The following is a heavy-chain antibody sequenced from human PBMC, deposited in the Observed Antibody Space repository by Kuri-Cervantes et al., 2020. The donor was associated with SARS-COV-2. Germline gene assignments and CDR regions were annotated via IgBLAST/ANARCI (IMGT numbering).Heavy chain of an antibody. CDR3: ASSCPGSFGVAPASLYYFDY. CDR2: ISAYNGNT. Sequence: ASVKVSCKASGYTFTSYGISWVRQAPGQGLEWMGWISAYNGNTNYAQKLQGRVTMTTDTSTSTAYMELRSLRSDDTAVYYCASSCPGSFGVAPASLYYFDYWGQGTLVTVSS. D-gene: IGHD3-3*01. V-gene: IGHV1-18*01. CDR1: GYTFTSYG. J-gene: IGHJ4*02.